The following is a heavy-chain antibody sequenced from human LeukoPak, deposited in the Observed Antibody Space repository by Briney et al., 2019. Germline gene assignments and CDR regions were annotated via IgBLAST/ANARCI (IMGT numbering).Heavy chain of an antibody. V-gene: IGHV3-15*01. CDR3: TTPWILGAFDI. J-gene: IGHJ3*02. CDR1: GFTFSNAW. D-gene: IGHD5-18*01. Sequence: PGGSLRLSCAASGFTFSNAWMSWVRQAPGKGLEWVGRIKSKTDGGTTDYAAPVKGRFTISRNDSKNTLYLQMNSLKTEDTAVYYCTTPWILGAFDIWGQGTMVTVSS. CDR2: IKSKTDGGTT.